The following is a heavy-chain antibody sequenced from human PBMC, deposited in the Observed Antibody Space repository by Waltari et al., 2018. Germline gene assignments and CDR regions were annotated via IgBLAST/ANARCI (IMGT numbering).Heavy chain of an antibody. CDR2: IRYDGSNK. D-gene: IGHD4-4*01. J-gene: IGHJ6*03. CDR1: GFTFSSYG. V-gene: IGHV3-30*02. CDR3: AKLNSNYYYYYMDV. Sequence: QVQLVESGGGVVQPGGSLRLSCPASGFTFSSYGMHWVRQAPGKGLEWVAFIRYDGSNKYYADSVKGRYTISRDNSKNTLYLQMNSLRAEDTAVYYCAKLNSNYYYYYMDVWGKGTTVTISS.